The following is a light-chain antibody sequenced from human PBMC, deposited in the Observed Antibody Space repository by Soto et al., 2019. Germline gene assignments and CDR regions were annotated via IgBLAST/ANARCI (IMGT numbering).Light chain of an antibody. CDR3: SAHGGTSPYV. Sequence: HSALTQPPSASGSPGQSVAISCTGTASDIGGYSFVSWYQQHPGKAPKVLIYDVNKRPSGVPDRCSGSKSGNTASLTVSGLQAEDEAEYYCSAHGGTSPYVFGTGTKLTVL. J-gene: IGLJ1*01. CDR1: ASDIGGYSF. CDR2: DVN. V-gene: IGLV2-8*01.